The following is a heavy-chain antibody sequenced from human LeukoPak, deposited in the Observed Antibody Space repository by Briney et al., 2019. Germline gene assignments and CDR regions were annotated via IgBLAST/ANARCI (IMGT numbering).Heavy chain of an antibody. CDR2: IHYSGST. CDR1: GGSISSSSYY. J-gene: IGHJ6*02. CDR3: ATDYGDYYGMDV. Sequence: SETLSLTCTVSGGSISSSSYYWGWIRQPPGKGLEWIGSIHYSGSTYYNPSLKSRVTISVDTSKNQFSLKLSSVTAADTAVYYCATDYGDYYGMDVWGQGTTVTVSS. V-gene: IGHV4-39*01. D-gene: IGHD4-17*01.